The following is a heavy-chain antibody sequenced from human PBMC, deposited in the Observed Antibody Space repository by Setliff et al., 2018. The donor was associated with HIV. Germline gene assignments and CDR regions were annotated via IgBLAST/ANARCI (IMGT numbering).Heavy chain of an antibody. CDR2: INPSGGST. CDR1: GYTFTSYY. V-gene: IGHV1-46*01. D-gene: IGHD1-26*01. Sequence: VKVSCKASGYTFTSYYMHWVRQAPGQGLEWMGIINPSGGSTSYAQEFQGRVTMTRDTSTSTVYMELSSLRSEDTAVYYCAGTAGWELPPRLYYYYYYMDVWGKGTTVTVSS. CDR3: AGTAGWELPPRLYYYYYYMDV. J-gene: IGHJ6*03.